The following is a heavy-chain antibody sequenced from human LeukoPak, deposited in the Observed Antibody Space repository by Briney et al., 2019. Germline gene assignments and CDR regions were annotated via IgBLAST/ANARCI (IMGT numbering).Heavy chain of an antibody. Sequence: GGSLRLSCAASGFTFSSYAMSWVRQAPGKGLEWVSAISGSGGSTYYADSVKGRFTISRDNSKNTLYLQMNSLRAEDTAVYYCANLDIVVVPAALESYYYMDVWGKGTTVTVSS. D-gene: IGHD2-2*01. J-gene: IGHJ6*03. CDR3: ANLDIVVVPAALESYYYMDV. CDR1: GFTFSSYA. V-gene: IGHV3-23*01. CDR2: ISGSGGST.